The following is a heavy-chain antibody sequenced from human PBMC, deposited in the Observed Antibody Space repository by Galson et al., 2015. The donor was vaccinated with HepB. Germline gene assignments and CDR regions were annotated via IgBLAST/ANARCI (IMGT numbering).Heavy chain of an antibody. CDR2: IFGSGNT. CDR1: GFTFGSYA. V-gene: IGHV3-23*01. J-gene: IGHJ3*02. CDR3: AKYRLGATGSALEI. D-gene: IGHD1-26*01. Sequence: SLRLSCAASGFTFGSYAMSWVRQAPGKGLEWVSSIFGSGNTYYADSVKGRFTISRDNPKNTLFLQMNSLRAEDTAVYFCAKYRLGATGSALEIWGQGTMVTVSS.